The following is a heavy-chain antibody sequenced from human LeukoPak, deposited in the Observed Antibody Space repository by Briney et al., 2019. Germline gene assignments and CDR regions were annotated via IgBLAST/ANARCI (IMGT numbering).Heavy chain of an antibody. CDR1: GFTFSSYA. D-gene: IGHD2-21*02. Sequence: PGRSLRLSCAASGFTFSSYAMHWVRQAPGKGLEWVAVISYDGSNKYYADSVKGRFTISRDNSKNTLYLQMNSLRAEDTAVYYCAKRLEYCGGDCYSWFYDYWGQGTLVTVSS. CDR3: AKRLEYCGGDCYSWFYDY. CDR2: ISYDGSNK. J-gene: IGHJ4*02. V-gene: IGHV3-30-3*02.